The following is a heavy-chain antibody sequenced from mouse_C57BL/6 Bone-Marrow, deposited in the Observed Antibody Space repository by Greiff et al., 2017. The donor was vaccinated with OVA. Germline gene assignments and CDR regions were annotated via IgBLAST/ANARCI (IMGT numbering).Heavy chain of an antibody. J-gene: IGHJ3*01. CDR2: IYPGSGST. V-gene: IGHV1-55*01. CDR3: ALGAQATAWFAY. D-gene: IGHD3-2*02. CDR1: GYTFTSYW. Sequence: VPLQQSGAELVKPGASVKMSCKASGYTFTSYWITWVKQRPGQGLEWIGDIYPGSGSTNYNEKFKSKATLTVDTSSSTAYMQLSSLTSEDSAVYYCALGAQATAWFAYWGQGTLVTVSA.